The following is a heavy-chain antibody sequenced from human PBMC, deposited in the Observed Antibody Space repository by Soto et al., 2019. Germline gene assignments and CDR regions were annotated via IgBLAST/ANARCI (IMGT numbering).Heavy chain of an antibody. CDR1: GVTFSSYA. Sequence: SVKVSCKASGVTFSSYAISWVRRAPGQGLEWMGGIIPIFGTANYAQKFQGRVTITADESTSTAYMELSSLRSEDTAVYYCARDKFPSIAAPTYYYYGMDVWGQGTTVTVSS. CDR2: IIPIFGTA. J-gene: IGHJ6*02. V-gene: IGHV1-69*13. CDR3: ARDKFPSIAAPTYYYYGMDV. D-gene: IGHD6-6*01.